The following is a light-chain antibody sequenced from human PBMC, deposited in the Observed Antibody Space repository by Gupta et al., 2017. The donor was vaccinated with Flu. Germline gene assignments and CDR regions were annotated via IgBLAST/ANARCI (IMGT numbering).Light chain of an antibody. CDR1: QSIRSY. CDR3: QQSDSTPET. CDR2: AAS. Sequence: PSSLSASVGDRVTITCRASQSIRSYLNWYQQKPGKAPKLLIYAASSLQSGVPSRFSGSGSGTDFSLTISSLQPEDFATYYCQQSDSTPETFGQGTKVETK. V-gene: IGKV1-39*01. J-gene: IGKJ1*01.